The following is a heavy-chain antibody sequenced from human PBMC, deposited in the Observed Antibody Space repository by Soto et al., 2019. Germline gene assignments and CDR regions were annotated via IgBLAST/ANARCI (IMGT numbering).Heavy chain of an antibody. V-gene: IGHV3-11*01. D-gene: IGHD2-21*02. Sequence: GGSLRLSCAASGFTFSDYYMSWIRQAPGKGLEWVSYISSSGSTIYYADYVKGRFTISRDNAKNSLYLQMNSLRAEDTAVYYCARADVAEGVVTATNYYYYYGMDVWGQGTTVTVSS. CDR3: ARADVAEGVVTATNYYYYYGMDV. CDR2: ISSSGSTI. CDR1: GFTFSDYY. J-gene: IGHJ6*02.